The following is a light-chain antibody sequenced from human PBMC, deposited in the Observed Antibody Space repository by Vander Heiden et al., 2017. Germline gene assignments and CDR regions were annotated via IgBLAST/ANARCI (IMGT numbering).Light chain of an antibody. CDR3: QQSFTTPLT. Sequence: DIQMTQSPSSLSASVGDRVTITCRASQYISNYLKWYQQKPGKAPKLLIYAASNLQSGVPSRCSGSGSGTDFTLTISSLQPEDFATYYCQQSFTTPLTFGGGTKVEIK. CDR1: QYISNY. CDR2: AAS. V-gene: IGKV1-39*01. J-gene: IGKJ4*01.